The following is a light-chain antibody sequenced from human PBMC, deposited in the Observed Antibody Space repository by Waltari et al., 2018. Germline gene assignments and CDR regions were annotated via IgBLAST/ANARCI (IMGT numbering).Light chain of an antibody. J-gene: IGKJ2*01. Sequence: DIQMTQSPSTLSASVGDRVTITCRASQSISSWLAWYQQKPGKAPKLLIYKASSLESGVPSRFSGSGSGPEFTLTISSLQPDDFATYYCQQYHTLYTFGQGTKLEI. CDR2: KAS. CDR1: QSISSW. V-gene: IGKV1-5*03. CDR3: QQYHTLYT.